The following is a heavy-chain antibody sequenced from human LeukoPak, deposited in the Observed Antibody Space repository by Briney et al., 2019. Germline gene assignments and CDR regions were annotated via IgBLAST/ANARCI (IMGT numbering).Heavy chain of an antibody. Sequence: GGSLRLSCAASGFTFSSYWMSWVRQAPGKGLEWVPAISGSGGSTYYADSVKGRFTISRDNSKNTLYLQMNSLRAEDTAVYYCAKDRPEQWLVYYYYYYMDVWGKGTTVTISS. J-gene: IGHJ6*03. CDR2: ISGSGGST. CDR1: GFTFSSYW. CDR3: AKDRPEQWLVYYYYYYMDV. D-gene: IGHD6-19*01. V-gene: IGHV3-23*01.